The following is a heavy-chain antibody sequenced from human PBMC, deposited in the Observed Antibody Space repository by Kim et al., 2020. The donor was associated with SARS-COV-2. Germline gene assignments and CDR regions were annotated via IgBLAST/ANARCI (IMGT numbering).Heavy chain of an antibody. V-gene: IGHV4-61*06. J-gene: IGHJ5*02. Sequence: NPALKSRVTISVDTSKNQFSLKLSSVTAADTAVYYCAREGPYSSGWGFDPWGQGTLVTVSS. CDR3: AREGPYSSGWGFDP. D-gene: IGHD6-19*01.